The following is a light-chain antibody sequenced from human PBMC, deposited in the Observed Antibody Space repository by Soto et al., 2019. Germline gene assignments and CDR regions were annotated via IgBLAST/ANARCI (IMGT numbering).Light chain of an antibody. Sequence: DIQMTQSPSSLSASVGDRVTITCRASQSIGIYLNWYQQKPGKAPKLLIYAASKLQSGVSSRFSGSASGTDYTLSISRLQPEDFATYFCQQTDSDPSFGGGTKVEMK. J-gene: IGKJ4*01. V-gene: IGKV1-39*01. CDR3: QQTDSDPS. CDR1: QSIGIY. CDR2: AAS.